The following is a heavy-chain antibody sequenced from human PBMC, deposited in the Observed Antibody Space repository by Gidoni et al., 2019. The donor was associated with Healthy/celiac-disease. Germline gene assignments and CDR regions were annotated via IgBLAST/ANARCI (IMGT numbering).Heavy chain of an antibody. CDR1: GGTFSSYA. D-gene: IGHD2-15*01. V-gene: IGHV1-69*01. Sequence: QVQLVQSGAEVKKPGSSVKVSCKASGGTFSSYAIRWVRQALGQGLEWMGGIIPIVGTANYAQKFQGRVTITADESTSTAYMELSSLRSEDTAVYYCARSSIRRYCSGGSCYSHFDYWGQGTLVTVSS. CDR2: IIPIVGTA. J-gene: IGHJ4*02. CDR3: ARSSIRRYCSGGSCYSHFDY.